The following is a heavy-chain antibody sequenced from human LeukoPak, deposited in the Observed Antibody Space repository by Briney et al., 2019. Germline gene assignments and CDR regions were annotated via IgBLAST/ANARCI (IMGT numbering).Heavy chain of an antibody. J-gene: IGHJ6*03. CDR3: ARVAPFSSSSDYMDV. V-gene: IGHV3-7*01. CDR2: IKQDGSEK. Sequence: PGGSLRLSCAASGFTFSSYWMSWVRQAPGKGLEWVANIKQDGSEKYYVDSVKGRFTISRDNAKNSLYLQMNSLGAEDTAVYYCARVAPFSSSSDYMDVWGKGTTVTVSS. D-gene: IGHD6-6*01. CDR1: GFTFSSYW.